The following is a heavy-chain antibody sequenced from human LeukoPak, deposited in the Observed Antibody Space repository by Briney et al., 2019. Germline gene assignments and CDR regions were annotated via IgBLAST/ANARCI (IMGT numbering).Heavy chain of an antibody. CDR2: VSTTGGST. CDR1: GFTFSNAW. V-gene: IGHV3-23*01. Sequence: PGGSLRLSCAASGFTFSNAWMSWVRQAPGKGLEWVSTVSTTGGSTYYADSVKGRFTISRDNSKDTLYLQMNSLRAEDTAVYYCAKCSGWFVRGKDYYYYYMDVWGEGTTVTVSS. CDR3: AKCSGWFVRGKDYYYYYMDV. J-gene: IGHJ6*03. D-gene: IGHD6-19*01.